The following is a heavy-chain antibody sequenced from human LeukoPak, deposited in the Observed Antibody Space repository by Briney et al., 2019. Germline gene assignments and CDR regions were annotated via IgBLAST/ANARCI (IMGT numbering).Heavy chain of an antibody. D-gene: IGHD3-9*01. V-gene: IGHV1-2*02. J-gene: IGHJ4*02. CDR1: GYTFTGYY. CDR2: INPNSGGT. CDR3: ARLLRYFDTQDY. Sequence: ASVKVSCKASGYTFTGYYMLWVRQAPGQGLEWMGWINPNSGGTNYAQKFQGRVTMTRDTSISTAYMELSRLRSDDTAVYYCARLLRYFDTQDYWGQGTLVTVSS.